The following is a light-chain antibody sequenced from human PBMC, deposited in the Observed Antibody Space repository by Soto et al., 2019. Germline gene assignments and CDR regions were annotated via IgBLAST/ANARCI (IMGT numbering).Light chain of an antibody. J-gene: IGLJ2*01. V-gene: IGLV2-14*03. CDR2: DVS. CDR1: SSDVGAYNS. CDR3: SSFTTSSHVL. Sequence: QSVLTQPASVSGSPGQSITISCTGTSSDVGAYNSVSWYQQHPGKAPKLMIYDVSNRPSRVSNRFSGSKSGNTISLTISGLQAEDEADYYCSSFTTSSHVLFGGGTKLTVL.